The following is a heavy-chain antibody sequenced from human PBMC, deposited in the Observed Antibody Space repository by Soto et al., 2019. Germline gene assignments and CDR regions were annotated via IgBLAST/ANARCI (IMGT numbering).Heavy chain of an antibody. CDR2: ISGSGGST. V-gene: IGHV3-23*01. Sequence: GGSLRLSCAASGFTFSSYAMSWVRQAPGKGLEWVSAISGSGGSTYYADSVKGRFTISRDNSKNTLYLQMSSLRAEDTAVYYCAKDQDYDFWSGYFRRQYNWFDPWGQGTLVTVSS. J-gene: IGHJ5*02. D-gene: IGHD3-3*01. CDR3: AKDQDYDFWSGYFRRQYNWFDP. CDR1: GFTFSSYA.